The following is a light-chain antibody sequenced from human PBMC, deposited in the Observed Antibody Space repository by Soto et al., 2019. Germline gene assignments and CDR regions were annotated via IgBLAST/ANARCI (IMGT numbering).Light chain of an antibody. CDR3: QQRSNWPPIT. Sequence: EIVLTQSPATLSLSPGERDTLSCRASQSVSSYLAWYQQKPGQAPRLLIYDASNRATGIPARFSGSGSGTDITLTISSLEREDFAVYYCQQRSNWPPITFGQGTRLEIK. V-gene: IGKV3-11*01. J-gene: IGKJ5*01. CDR2: DAS. CDR1: QSVSSY.